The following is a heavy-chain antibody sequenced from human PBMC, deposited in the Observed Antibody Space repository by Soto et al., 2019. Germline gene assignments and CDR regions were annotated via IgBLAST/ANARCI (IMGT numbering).Heavy chain of an antibody. CDR3: ATKNTMAAYDY. CDR1: GGTFSSYT. D-gene: IGHD3-10*01. V-gene: IGHV1-69*02. Sequence: QVQLVQSGAEVKKPGSSVKVSCKASGGTFSSYTISWVRQAPGQGREWMGRIIPILGIANYAQKFQSRVTITADKSTSTASMEMSSLRSEDTAVYYCATKNTMAAYDYWGQGTLVTVSS. CDR2: IIPILGIA. J-gene: IGHJ4*02.